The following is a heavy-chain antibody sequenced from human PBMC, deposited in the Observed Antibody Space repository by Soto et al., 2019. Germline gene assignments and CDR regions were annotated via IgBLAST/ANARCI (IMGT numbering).Heavy chain of an antibody. V-gene: IGHV3-21*01. Sequence: EVQLVESGGGLVKPGGSLRLSCAASGFTFSSYSMNWVRQAPGRGLEWVSSISSSSSYIYYGDSLKGRFTISRDKAKNSLYLHMDSRRAEDTAVYYCARDIPPGHCRSTSCPGAFDLWGQGTMVTVSS. CDR3: ARDIPPGHCRSTSCPGAFDL. CDR1: GFTFSSYS. D-gene: IGHD2-2*01. J-gene: IGHJ3*01. CDR2: ISSSSSYI.